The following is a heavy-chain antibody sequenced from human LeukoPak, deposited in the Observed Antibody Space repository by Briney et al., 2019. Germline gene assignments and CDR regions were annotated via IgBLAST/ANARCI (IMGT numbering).Heavy chain of an antibody. CDR3: ARGLRGEGFLEWFPPNPMDV. CDR1: GGTFSSYA. CDR2: IIPIFGTA. Sequence: PWASVTVSCKASGGTFSSYAISWVRQAPGQGLEWMGGIIPIFGTANYAQKFQGRVTITADESTSTAYMELSSLRSEDTAVYYCARGLRGEGFLEWFPPNPMDVWGKGTTVTVSS. D-gene: IGHD3-3*01. J-gene: IGHJ6*03. V-gene: IGHV1-69*13.